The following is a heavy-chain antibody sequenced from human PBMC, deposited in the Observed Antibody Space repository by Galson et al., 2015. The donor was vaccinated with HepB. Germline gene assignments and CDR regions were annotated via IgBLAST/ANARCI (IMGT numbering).Heavy chain of an antibody. CDR3: ARDQSRAIFGVFEY. Sequence: SLRLSCAASGFTFSSYVFYWLRQAPGKGLEWVAVISYDGSVEYYPDSVKGRFTISRDNSKNSLYLQMNSLRAEDTAVYYCARDQSRAIFGVFEYWGQGTLVTVSS. CDR2: ISYDGSVE. CDR1: GFTFSSYV. V-gene: IGHV3-30-3*01. D-gene: IGHD3-3*01. J-gene: IGHJ4*02.